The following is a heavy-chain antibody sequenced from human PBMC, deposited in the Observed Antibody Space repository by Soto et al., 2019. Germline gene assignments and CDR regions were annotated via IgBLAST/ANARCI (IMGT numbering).Heavy chain of an antibody. CDR3: ARDWAAAGPSDY. CDR1: GYTFTSYY. Sequence: ASVKVSCKASGYTFTSYYMHWVRRAPGQGLEWMGIINPSGGSTSYAQKFQGRVTMTRDTSTSTVYMELSSLRSEDTAVYYCARDWAAAGPSDYWGQGTPVTVSS. J-gene: IGHJ4*02. V-gene: IGHV1-46*01. CDR2: INPSGGST. D-gene: IGHD6-13*01.